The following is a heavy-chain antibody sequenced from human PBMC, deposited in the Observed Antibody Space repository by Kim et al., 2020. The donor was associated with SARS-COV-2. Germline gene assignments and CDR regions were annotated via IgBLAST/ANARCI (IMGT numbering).Heavy chain of an antibody. V-gene: IGHV3-30*18. CDR3: AKESHYYDTPYFDI. J-gene: IGHJ3*02. D-gene: IGHD3-22*01. CDR1: GFTFSSYG. CDR2: ISYDGSNK. Sequence: GGSLRLSCAASGFTFSSYGMHWVRQAPGKGLEWVAVISYDGSNKYYADSVKGRFTISRDNSKNTLYLQMNSLRAEDTAVYYCAKESHYYDTPYFDIWGQGTMVTVSS.